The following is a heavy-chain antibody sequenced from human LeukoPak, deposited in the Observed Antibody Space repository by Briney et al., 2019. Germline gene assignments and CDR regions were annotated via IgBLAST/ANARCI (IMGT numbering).Heavy chain of an antibody. V-gene: IGHV4-59*01. CDR3: ARGGAARLHFQN. Sequence: SETLSLTCTVSGGSISTYYWNWIRQPPGKGLEWIGYIYHSGSTNYNPSLQSRVTISADTSKNQFSLNLNSVTAADTAVYYCARGGAARLHFQNWGQGTLVTVSS. CDR2: IYHSGST. J-gene: IGHJ1*01. D-gene: IGHD6-6*01. CDR1: GGSISTYY.